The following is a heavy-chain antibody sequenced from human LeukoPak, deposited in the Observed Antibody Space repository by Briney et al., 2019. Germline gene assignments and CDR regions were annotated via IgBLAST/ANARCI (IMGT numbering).Heavy chain of an antibody. V-gene: IGHV3-48*03. D-gene: IGHD2-8*01. J-gene: IGHJ4*02. Sequence: GGSLRLSCAASGFTFSRYEVNWVRQAPGKGLEWISYISSGGTSIFYADSVKGRFTSSRDNARNSLYLQMSSLRAEDTAVYYCARGEGSNGPNCWGQGTLVTVSS. CDR1: GFTFSRYE. CDR2: ISSGGTSI. CDR3: ARGEGSNGPNC.